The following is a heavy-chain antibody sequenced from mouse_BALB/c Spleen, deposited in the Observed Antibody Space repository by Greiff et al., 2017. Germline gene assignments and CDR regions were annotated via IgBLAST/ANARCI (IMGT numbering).Heavy chain of an antibody. V-gene: IGHV1-7*01. CDR3: ARSGYDYAYYYAMDY. CDR2: INPSTGYT. J-gene: IGHJ4*01. D-gene: IGHD2-4*01. Sequence: QVQLQQSGAELAKPGASVKMSCKASGYTFTSYWMHWVKQRPGQGLEWIGYINPSTGYTEYNQKFKDKATLTADKSSSTAYMQLSSLTSEDSAVYDCARSGYDYAYYYAMDYWGQGTSVTVSS. CDR1: GYTFTSYW.